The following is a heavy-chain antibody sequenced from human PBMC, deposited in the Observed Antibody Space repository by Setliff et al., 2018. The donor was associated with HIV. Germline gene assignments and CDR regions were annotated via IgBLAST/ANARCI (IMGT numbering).Heavy chain of an antibody. Sequence: PSETLSLTCTVSDGYISDGDYYWTWIRQPPGKGLEWIGHSYYSGSAHYNASLKSRVTMSVDMSNNQFSLKLRSVTAADTAVYYCARWTYYHASGNYRGKFDYWGQGTLVTVSS. D-gene: IGHD3-10*01. J-gene: IGHJ4*02. CDR3: ARWTYYHASGNYRGKFDY. CDR2: SYYSGSA. CDR1: DGYISDGDYY. V-gene: IGHV4-30-4*08.